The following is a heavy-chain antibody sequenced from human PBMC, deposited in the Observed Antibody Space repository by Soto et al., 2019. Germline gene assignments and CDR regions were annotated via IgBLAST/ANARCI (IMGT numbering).Heavy chain of an antibody. Sequence: QVQLVESGGGLVKPGGSLRLSSAVSGFTFSDYYMTWIRQAPGKGLEWVSYISSSTSHTNYADSVKGRFTISSDNAKNSLFLQMNSLRAEDTAVYYCARGRGAAADYFDFWGQGTLVTVSS. D-gene: IGHD6-13*01. CDR3: ARGRGAAADYFDF. CDR2: ISSSTSHT. J-gene: IGHJ4*02. CDR1: GFTFSDYY. V-gene: IGHV3-11*05.